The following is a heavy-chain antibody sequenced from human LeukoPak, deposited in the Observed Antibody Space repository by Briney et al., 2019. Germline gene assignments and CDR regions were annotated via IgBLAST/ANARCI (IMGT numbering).Heavy chain of an antibody. CDR1: GFTFSSYG. CDR2: ISYDGSNK. D-gene: IGHD4-23*01. CDR3: ARPITVVTRLFAFDI. J-gene: IGHJ3*02. Sequence: PGGSLRLSCAASGFTFSSYGMHWVRQAPGKGLEWVAVISYDGSNKYYADSVKGRFTISRDNSKNTLYLQMNSLRAEDTAVYYCARPITVVTRLFAFDIWGQGTMVTVSS. V-gene: IGHV3-30*19.